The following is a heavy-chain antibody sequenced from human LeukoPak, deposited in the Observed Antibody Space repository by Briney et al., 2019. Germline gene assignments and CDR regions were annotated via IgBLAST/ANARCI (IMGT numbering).Heavy chain of an antibody. CDR2: INPNSGGT. CDR3: ARGSAVSTDVYYYYGMDV. J-gene: IGHJ6*04. D-gene: IGHD4-17*01. V-gene: IGHV1-2*04. Sequence: ASVKVSCKASGYTFTGYYMHWVRQAPGQGLEWMGGINPNSGGTNYAQKFQGWVTMTRDTSISTAYMELSRLRSDDTAVYYCARGSAVSTDVYYYYGMDVWGKGTTVTVSS. CDR1: GYTFTGYY.